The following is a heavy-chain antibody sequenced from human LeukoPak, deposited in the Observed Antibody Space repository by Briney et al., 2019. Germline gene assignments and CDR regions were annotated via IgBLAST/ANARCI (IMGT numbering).Heavy chain of an antibody. J-gene: IGHJ5*02. CDR3: ARDAMTTVINDS. CDR2: INQDGSEI. D-gene: IGHD4-11*01. Sequence: QPGGSLRLSCAASGFIFSRYWMSWVRQAPGKGLEWVANINQDGSEIHYVDSVKGRFTISRDNAKNSLYLQMNSLRAEDTAVYYCARDAMTTVINDSWGQGTLVTVSS. CDR1: GFIFSRYW. V-gene: IGHV3-7*01.